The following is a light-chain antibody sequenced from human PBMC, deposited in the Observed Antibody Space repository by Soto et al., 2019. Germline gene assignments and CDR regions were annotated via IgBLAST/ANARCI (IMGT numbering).Light chain of an antibody. Sequence: EIVLTKSRATLSLSARERATLSCRSSHGFINNLAWYQQKPGQAPRLLISGASTRATGIPARFSGSGSGTEFTLTFSSLEPEDFAVYYCQQYGSSPITFGQVTRLEI. V-gene: IGKV3-20*01. CDR3: QQYGSSPIT. J-gene: IGKJ5*01. CDR1: HGFINN. CDR2: GAS.